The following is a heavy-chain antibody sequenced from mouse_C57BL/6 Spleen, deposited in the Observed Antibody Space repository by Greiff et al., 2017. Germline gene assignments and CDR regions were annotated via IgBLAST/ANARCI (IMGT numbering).Heavy chain of an antibody. CDR1: GYTFTSYW. CDR2: IYPSDSET. Sequence: VQLQQPGAELVRPGSSVKLSCKASGYTFTSYWMDWVKQRPGQGLEWIGNIYPSDSETHYNQKFKDKATLTIDKSSSTAYMQLSSLASEDSAVYYCAGGQFPDYGSSYSWFDDWGKGTTLTFSS. V-gene: IGHV1-61*01. J-gene: IGHJ2*01. CDR3: AGGQFPDYGSSYSWFDD. D-gene: IGHD1-1*01.